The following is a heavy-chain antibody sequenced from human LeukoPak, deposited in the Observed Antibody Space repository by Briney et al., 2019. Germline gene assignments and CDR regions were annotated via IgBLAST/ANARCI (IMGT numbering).Heavy chain of an antibody. Sequence: GGSLRLPCAASGFTFSSYAMGWVRQAPGKGLEWVSSISNSGGSTYYADSVKGRFTISRDNSKSTLSLQMNSLRAKDTAVYYCARDVRYCGGATCCGWFDPWGQGSLVTVSS. CDR2: ISNSGGST. CDR3: ARDVRYCGGATCCGWFDP. CDR1: GFTFSSYA. D-gene: IGHD2-15*01. V-gene: IGHV3-23*01. J-gene: IGHJ5*02.